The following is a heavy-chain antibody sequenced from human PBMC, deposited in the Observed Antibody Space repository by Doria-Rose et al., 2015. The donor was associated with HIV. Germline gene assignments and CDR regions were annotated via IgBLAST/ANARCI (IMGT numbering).Heavy chain of an antibody. CDR2: ISSDGSDK. D-gene: IGHD6-6*01. Sequence: TKHWVRQAPGKGLECLAVISSDGSDKYYADSVKGRFIISRDNSNNTLYLQMNSLRAEDTAIYYCARDRPTYSSSPLDFWGQGTLVTVSS. CDR3: ARDRPTYSSSPLDF. J-gene: IGHJ4*02. CDR1: T. V-gene: IGHV3-30*04.